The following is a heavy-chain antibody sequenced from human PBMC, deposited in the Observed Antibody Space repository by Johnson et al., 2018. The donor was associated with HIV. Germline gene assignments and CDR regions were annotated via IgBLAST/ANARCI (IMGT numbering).Heavy chain of an antibody. CDR3: AKVGAMVVTPRGEAFDI. CDR1: GFTFDDYG. V-gene: IGHV3-20*04. CDR2: INWNGDRT. J-gene: IGHJ3*02. Sequence: VQLVESGGGVVRPGGSLRVSCAASGFTFDDYGMNWVRQAPGKGLAWVSGINWNGDRTGYADSVTGRFTISRDNDKNSLYLQMHSLRDEDTSVYYCAKVGAMVVTPRGEAFDIWGQGTMVTVSS. D-gene: IGHD4-23*01.